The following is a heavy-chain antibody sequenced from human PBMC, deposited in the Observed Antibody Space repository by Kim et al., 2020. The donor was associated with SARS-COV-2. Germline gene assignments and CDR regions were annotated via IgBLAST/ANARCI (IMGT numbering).Heavy chain of an antibody. V-gene: IGHV3-11*05. J-gene: IGHJ6*02. D-gene: IGHD5-18*01. CDR3: AREGTAMVSSYGMDV. Sequence: DSVKGRFTISRDNAKNSLYLQMNSLRAEDTAVYYCAREGTAMVSSYGMDVWGQGTTVTVSS.